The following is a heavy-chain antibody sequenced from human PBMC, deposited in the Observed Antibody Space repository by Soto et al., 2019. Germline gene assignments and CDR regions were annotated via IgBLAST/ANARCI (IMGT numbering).Heavy chain of an antibody. J-gene: IGHJ3*02. CDR3: ANAGDYGDYVGDAFDI. D-gene: IGHD4-17*01. CDR1: GFTFSSYA. CDR2: IRGSGGST. V-gene: IGHV3-23*01. Sequence: GGSLRLSCAASGFTFSSYAMSWVRQAPGKGLEWVSVIRGSGGSTNYADSVKGRFTISRDNSKNTLYLQMHSLRAEDTAVYYCANAGDYGDYVGDAFDIWGQGTMVTVSS.